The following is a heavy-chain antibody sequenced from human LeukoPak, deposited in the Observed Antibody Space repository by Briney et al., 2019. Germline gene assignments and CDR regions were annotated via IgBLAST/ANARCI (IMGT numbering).Heavy chain of an antibody. CDR1: RGSISSYY. Sequence: PSETLSLTCTVSRGSISSYYWSWIRQPPGKGLDWIGYISYSGSSNYSPSLKSRVTISVDTSKKQFSLKLSSVTAADTAVYYCARGHGDPLFDFWGQGILVTVSS. J-gene: IGHJ4*02. CDR2: ISYSGSS. D-gene: IGHD4-17*01. CDR3: ARGHGDPLFDF. V-gene: IGHV4-59*01.